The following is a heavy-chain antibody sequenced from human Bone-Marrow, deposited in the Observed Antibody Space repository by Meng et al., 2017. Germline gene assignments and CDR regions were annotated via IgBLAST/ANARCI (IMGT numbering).Heavy chain of an antibody. CDR3: GRGHWGLDY. Sequence: EGQLVESGGGPVKPGGSLRLSCAASGFTFSSYSMNWVRQAPGKGLEWVSFISKSGTTRDYADSVKGRFTISRDDAKKSLYLQMDSLKVEDTAMYYCGRGHWGLDYWGQGTLVTVSS. CDR1: GFTFSSYS. CDR2: ISKSGTTR. D-gene: IGHD3-16*01. J-gene: IGHJ4*02. V-gene: IGHV3-21*04.